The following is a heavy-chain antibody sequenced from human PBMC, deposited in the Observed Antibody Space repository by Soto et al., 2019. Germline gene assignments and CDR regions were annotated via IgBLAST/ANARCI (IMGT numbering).Heavy chain of an antibody. J-gene: IGHJ2*01. CDR3: ARTAVAIHWYFDL. V-gene: IGHV4-39*01. CDR2: NYYVGST. CDR1: NGSLSSRHS. Sequence: LQLQESGPGLVKPSETLSLTCSVSNGSLSSRHSWCWLRQHPGKGREWIAGNYYVGSTYYSPSLESRVTISVETSNTQFSLRLTAVTAADTAVYYCARTAVAIHWYFDLWGRGTLVT. D-gene: IGHD2-15*01.